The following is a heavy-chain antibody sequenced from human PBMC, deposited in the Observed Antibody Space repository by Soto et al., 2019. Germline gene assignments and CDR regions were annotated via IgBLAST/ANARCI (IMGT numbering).Heavy chain of an antibody. D-gene: IGHD3-10*01. CDR2: LNGAGGST. J-gene: IGHJ6*02. V-gene: IGHV3-23*01. Sequence: LRLSCLASGFTFSDYAMTWVRHVPGRGLEWVSSLNGAGGSTYYADSVRGRFTISRDNSQNTLFLQMNRLTVDDAAIYYCPAPRDEYGSGISWFTYGMDVWGQGTTVTVAS. CDR1: GFTFSDYA. CDR3: PAPRDEYGSGISWFTYGMDV.